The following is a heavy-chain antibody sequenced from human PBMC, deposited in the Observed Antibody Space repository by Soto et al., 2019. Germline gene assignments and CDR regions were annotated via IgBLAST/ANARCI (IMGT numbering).Heavy chain of an antibody. D-gene: IGHD2-8*01. V-gene: IGHV1-18*01. CDR1: GYTFTRYG. CDR2: ISGYNGVT. J-gene: IGHJ6*02. Sequence: QGHLVQSGAEVKKPGASVKVSCKASGYTFTRYGISWVRQAPGQGLEWMGWISGYNGVTNYAQNLQDRVTMTIDTSKNTAYMELRSLTSDDTAVYYCAKNGQPPYYYYGLDVWGQGTTVTVSS. CDR3: AKNGQPPYYYYGLDV.